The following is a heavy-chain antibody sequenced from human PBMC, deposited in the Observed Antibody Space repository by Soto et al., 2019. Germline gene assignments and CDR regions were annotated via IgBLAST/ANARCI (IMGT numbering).Heavy chain of an antibody. J-gene: IGHJ5*02. CDR3: AREDLYYDFWSGYPRWFDP. CDR2: ISGSGGST. CDR1: GFTFSSYA. Sequence: EVQLLESGGGLVQPGGSLRLSCAASGFTFSSYAMSWVRQAPGKGLEWVSAISGSGGSTYYADSVKGRFTISRDNAKNSLYLQMNSLRAEDTAVYYCAREDLYYDFWSGYPRWFDPWGQGTLVTVSS. D-gene: IGHD3-3*01. V-gene: IGHV3-23*01.